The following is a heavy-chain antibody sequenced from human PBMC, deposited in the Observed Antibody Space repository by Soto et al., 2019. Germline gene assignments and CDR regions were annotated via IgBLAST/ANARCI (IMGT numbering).Heavy chain of an antibody. D-gene: IGHD3-3*01. V-gene: IGHV4-39*01. Sequence: SETLSLTCTVSGGSISSSSYYWGWIRQPPGKGLEWIGSIYYSGSTYYNPSLKSRVTISVDTSKNQFSLKLSSVTAADTAVYYCARGKIFGVVIIPRRWFDPWGQGTLVTVSS. CDR1: GGSISSSSYY. CDR3: ARGKIFGVVIIPRRWFDP. J-gene: IGHJ5*02. CDR2: IYYSGST.